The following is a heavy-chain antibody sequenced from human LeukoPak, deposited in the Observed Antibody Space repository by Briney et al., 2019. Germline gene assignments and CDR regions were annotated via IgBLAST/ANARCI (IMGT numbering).Heavy chain of an antibody. V-gene: IGHV1-18*01. CDR1: GYTFTSYG. CDR2: ISAYNGNT. CDR3: ASFLCGGDYGDYIDP. J-gene: IGHJ5*02. Sequence: GASVKVSCKASGYTFTSYGISWVRQAPGQGLEWMGWISAYNGNTNYAQKLQGRVTMTTDTSTSTAYMELRSLRSDDTAVYYCASFLCGGDYGDYIDPWGQGTLVTVSS. D-gene: IGHD4-17*01.